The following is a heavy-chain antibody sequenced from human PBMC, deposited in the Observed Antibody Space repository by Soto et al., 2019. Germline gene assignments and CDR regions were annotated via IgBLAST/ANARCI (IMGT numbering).Heavy chain of an antibody. D-gene: IGHD3-3*01. CDR2: IIPIFGTA. J-gene: IGHJ6*02. Sequence: SVKVSCKASGGTFSSYAISWVRQAPGQGLEWMGGIIPIFGTANYAQKFQGRVTITADKSTSTAYMELSSLRSEDTAVDYCARATILGVVIMGSGYYCMDVWGQ. V-gene: IGHV1-69*06. CDR3: ARATILGVVIMGSGYYCMDV. CDR1: GGTFSSYA.